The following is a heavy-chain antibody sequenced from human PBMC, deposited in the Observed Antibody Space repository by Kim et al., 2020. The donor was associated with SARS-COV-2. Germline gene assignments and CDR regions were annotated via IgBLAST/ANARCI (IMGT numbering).Heavy chain of an antibody. CDR2: IYYSGST. V-gene: IGHV4-31*02. Sequence: SETLSLTCTVSGGSISSGGYYWSWIRQHPGKGLEWIGYIYYSGSTYYNPSLKSRVTISVDTSKNEFSLKLSSVTAADTAVYYCARAEVREVYFDYWGQGTLVTVSS. D-gene: IGHD3-10*01. CDR3: ARAEVREVYFDY. J-gene: IGHJ4*02. CDR1: GGSISSGGYY.